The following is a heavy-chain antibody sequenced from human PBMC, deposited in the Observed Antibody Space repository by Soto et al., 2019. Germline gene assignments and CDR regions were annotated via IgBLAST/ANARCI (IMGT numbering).Heavy chain of an antibody. V-gene: IGHV3-9*01. D-gene: IGHD3-16*01. CDR3: AKEKGFGGVRKGMDV. CDR2: VNWNSGSI. J-gene: IGHJ6*02. CDR1: GFTFDDYA. Sequence: EVQLVESGGGLVQPGRSLRPSCAASGFTFDDYAMHWVRQAPGKGLEWVSGVNWNSGSIGYADSVKGRFTISRDNAKNSLYLQMNSLRTEDTALYYCAKEKGFGGVRKGMDVWGQGTTVTVSS.